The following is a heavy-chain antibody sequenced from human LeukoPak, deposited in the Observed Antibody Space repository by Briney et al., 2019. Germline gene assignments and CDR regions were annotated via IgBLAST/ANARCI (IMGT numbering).Heavy chain of an antibody. CDR2: IYYSGST. J-gene: IGHJ3*02. CDR1: GGSISSYY. CDR3: ARDYSGSNAFDI. V-gene: IGHV4-59*01. Sequence: SETLSLTCTVSGGSISSYYWSWIRQPPGKGLEWIGYIYYSGSTNYNPSLKSRVTISVDTSKNQFSLKLSSVTAADTAVYYCARDYSGSNAFDIWGQGTMVTVSS. D-gene: IGHD3-10*01.